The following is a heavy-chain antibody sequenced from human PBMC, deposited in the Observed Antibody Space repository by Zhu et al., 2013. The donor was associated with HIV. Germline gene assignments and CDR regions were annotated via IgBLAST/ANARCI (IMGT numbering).Heavy chain of an antibody. CDR1: GYAISTGFY. J-gene: IGHJ4*02. D-gene: IGHD7-27*01. CDR2: IYHSGRT. CDR3: ARGRNGGTEFDC. Sequence: QVQLQESGPGLVKPSETLSLICTVSGYAISTGFYWGWIRQPPGKGLECFGTIYHSGRTYHNPSLKSRVTMSVDTSKNQFSLKLDSVTAADTAVYYCARGRNGGTEFDCWGQGTLVTVSS. V-gene: IGHV4-38-2*02.